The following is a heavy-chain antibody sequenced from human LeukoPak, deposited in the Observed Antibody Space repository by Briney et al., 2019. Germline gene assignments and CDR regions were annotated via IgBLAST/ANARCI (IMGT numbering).Heavy chain of an antibody. CDR2: INGDGSST. Sequence: GGSRRLSCAASGFTFNNYWIHWVRQVPGKGLVWVSRINGDGSSTAYADSVKGRFTISRDNAKNTLYLQMNSLRAEDTAVYYCARGKGSSNYDSWGQGTLVTVSS. V-gene: IGHV3-74*03. CDR1: GFTFNNYW. CDR3: ARGKGSSNYDS. D-gene: IGHD4-11*01. J-gene: IGHJ5*01.